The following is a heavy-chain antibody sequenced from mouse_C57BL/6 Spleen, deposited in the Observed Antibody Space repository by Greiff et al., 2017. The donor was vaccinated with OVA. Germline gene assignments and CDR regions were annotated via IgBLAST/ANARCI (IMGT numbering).Heavy chain of an antibody. J-gene: IGHJ4*01. D-gene: IGHD1-1*01. CDR3: VRDGSRGDAMDY. CDR1: GFSFNTYA. V-gene: IGHV10-1*01. Sequence: EVQLVESGGGLVQPKGSLKLSCAASGFSFNTYAMNWVRQAPGKGLEWVARIRSKSNNYATYYADSVKDRFTISRDDSESMLYLQMNNLKTEDTAMYYCVRDGSRGDAMDYWGQGTSVTVSS. CDR2: IRSKSNNYAT.